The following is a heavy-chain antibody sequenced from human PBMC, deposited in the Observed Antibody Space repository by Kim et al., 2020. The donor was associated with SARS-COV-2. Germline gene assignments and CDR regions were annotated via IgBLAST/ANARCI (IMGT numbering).Heavy chain of an antibody. Sequence: ASVKVSCKPSGYTFSSYSMHWVRQAPGQGLEWMGLIDPNTGKANYAAACHGGRTVFTWATAGTTAYVLITGRTTDDTAVYYSVRGQGLVVSDRGAYWGQG. J-gene: IGHJ4*02. D-gene: IGHD2-15*01. CDR3: VRGQGLVVSDRGAY. V-gene: IGHV7-4-1*02. CDR1: GYTFSSYS. CDR2: IDPNTGKA.